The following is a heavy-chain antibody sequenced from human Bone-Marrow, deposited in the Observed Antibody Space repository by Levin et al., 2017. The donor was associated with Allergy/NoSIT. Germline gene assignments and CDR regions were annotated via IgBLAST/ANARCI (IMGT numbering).Heavy chain of an antibody. CDR1: GFTVYNNY. Sequence: GGSLRLSCAVSGFTVYNNYMSWVRQAPGKGLEWVSLIYSGGTTQYADSVKGRFTISRDSSKNTLYLQMNSLTPEDTAMYYCARNVPLTANGYWGQGTLVTVSA. CDR3: ARNVPLTANGY. D-gene: IGHD2-8*01. CDR2: IYSGGTT. V-gene: IGHV3-66*01. J-gene: IGHJ4*02.